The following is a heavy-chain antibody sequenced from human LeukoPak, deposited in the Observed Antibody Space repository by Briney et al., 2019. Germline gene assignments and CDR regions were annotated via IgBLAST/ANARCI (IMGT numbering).Heavy chain of an antibody. CDR2: INHSGST. D-gene: IGHD4-17*01. Sequence: GSLRLSCAASGFTFSSYAMSWIRQPPGKGLEWIGEINHSGSTNYNPSLKSRVTISVDTSKNQFSLKLSSVTAADTAVYYCARRGAHYGDYAPGRYFDYWGQGTLVTVSS. CDR3: ARRGAHYGDYAPGRYFDY. CDR1: GFTFSSYA. J-gene: IGHJ4*02. V-gene: IGHV4-34*01.